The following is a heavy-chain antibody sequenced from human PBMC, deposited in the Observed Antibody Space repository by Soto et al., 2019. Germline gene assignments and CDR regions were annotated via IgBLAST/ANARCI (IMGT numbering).Heavy chain of an antibody. CDR3: ARGPHYYDSSCYPNWFDP. CDR1: GFNFSSYW. D-gene: IGHD3-22*01. J-gene: IGHJ5*02. Sequence: PGGSLRLSCADSGFNFSSYWMSWVRQAPGKGLEWVANIKQDGSEKYYVDSVKGRFTISRDNAKNSLYLQMNSLRAEDTAVYYCARGPHYYDSSCYPNWFDPWGQGTLVTVSS. CDR2: IKQDGSEK. V-gene: IGHV3-7*03.